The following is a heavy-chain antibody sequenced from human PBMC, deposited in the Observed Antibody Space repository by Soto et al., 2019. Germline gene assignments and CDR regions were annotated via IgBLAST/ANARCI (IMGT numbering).Heavy chain of an antibody. Sequence: SETLSLTCTVSGGSISSYYWSWIRQPPGKGLEWIGYIYYSGSTNYNPSLKSRVTISVDTSKNQFSLKLSSVTAADTAVYYCARGGTVVPAATGEFEIWGQGTMVTVSS. CDR1: GGSISSYY. J-gene: IGHJ3*02. CDR3: ARGGTVVPAATGEFEI. D-gene: IGHD2-2*01. V-gene: IGHV4-59*01. CDR2: IYYSGST.